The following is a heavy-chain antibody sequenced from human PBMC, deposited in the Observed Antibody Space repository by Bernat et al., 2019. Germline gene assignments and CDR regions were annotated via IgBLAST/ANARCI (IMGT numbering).Heavy chain of an antibody. CDR2: IYGGGST. CDR3: ARDAGDI. V-gene: IGHV3-53*02. CDR1: GFTVSSNY. J-gene: IGHJ3*02. Sequence: EVQLVETGGGLVQPGGSLRLSCAASGFTVSSNYMSWVRQAPGKGLEWVSLIYGGGSTYYADSVKGRFTISRDNSKNPLYLQMNSLRAEDTAVYFCARDAGDIWGQGTMVTVPS.